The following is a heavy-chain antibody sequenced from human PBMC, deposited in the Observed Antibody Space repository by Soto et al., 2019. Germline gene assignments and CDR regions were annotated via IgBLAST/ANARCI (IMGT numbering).Heavy chain of an antibody. CDR1: GGSISSGGYY. D-gene: IGHD4-17*01. V-gene: IGHV4-31*03. CDR2: IYYSGST. CDR3: ATYGDYGFDY. J-gene: IGHJ4*02. Sequence: SETLSLTCTVSGGSISSGGYYWSRIRQHPGKGLEWIGYIYYSGSTYYSPSLKGRVSISVDTSKNQFSLKVSSVTAADTAIYYCATYGDYGFDYWGQGTLVTVSS.